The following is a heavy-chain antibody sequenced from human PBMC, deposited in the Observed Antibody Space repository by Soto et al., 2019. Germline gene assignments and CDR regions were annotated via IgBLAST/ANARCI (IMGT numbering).Heavy chain of an antibody. Sequence: EVQLLESGGGLVQPGGSLRLSCAVSGLTFSYFAMSWVRQAPGKGLEWVPAISGSGGITYYADSVKGRFTISRDNSKNTLFLQMNSLRAEDTAVYYCALLGRSGSGRPYYYGMDVWGQGTTVTVSS. V-gene: IGHV3-23*01. CDR2: ISGSGGIT. J-gene: IGHJ6*02. D-gene: IGHD3-10*01. CDR1: GLTFSYFA. CDR3: ALLGRSGSGRPYYYGMDV.